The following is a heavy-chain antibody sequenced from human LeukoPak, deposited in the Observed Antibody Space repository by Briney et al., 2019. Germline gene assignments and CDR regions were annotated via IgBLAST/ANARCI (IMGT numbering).Heavy chain of an antibody. D-gene: IGHD6-25*01. J-gene: IGHJ4*02. CDR3: ARSSGTGTFSY. V-gene: IGHV4-39*02. CDR1: VDSISRSTYW. CDR2: VYYGRSP. Sequence: PSETLSLTCTVSVDSISRSTYWWAWIRQPPGKGLEWIGSVYYGRSPYFNPSLESRATISVDTSKNHFSLKMSSVTAADTAVYYCARSSGTGTFSYWGQGTLVTVSS.